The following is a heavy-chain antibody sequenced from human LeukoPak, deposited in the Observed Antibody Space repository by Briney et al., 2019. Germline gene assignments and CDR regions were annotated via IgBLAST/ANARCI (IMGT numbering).Heavy chain of an antibody. CDR2: INPNSGGT. V-gene: IGHV1-2*02. J-gene: IGHJ5*02. CDR3: ARDHCSSTSCLWFDP. CDR1: GYTFTGYY. D-gene: IGHD2-2*01. Sequence: ASVKVSCKASGYTFTGYYMHWVRQAPGQGLEWMGWINPNSGGTNYAQKFQGRVTMTRDTSISTAYMELSRLRSDDTAVYYCARDHCSSTSCLWFDPWGQGTLVTVFS.